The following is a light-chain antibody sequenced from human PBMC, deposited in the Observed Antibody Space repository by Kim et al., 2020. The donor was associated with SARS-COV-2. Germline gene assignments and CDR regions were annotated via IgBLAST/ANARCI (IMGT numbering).Light chain of an antibody. Sequence: VSPGERATLFCRASQSVSSNLAWYQQIPGQSPRLLIYGASTRATGIPARFSGTGSETEFTLFISSLQSEDSAVYYCQEYNTWPRYTFGQATKLEI. CDR3: QEYNTWPRYT. J-gene: IGKJ2*01. CDR2: GAS. CDR1: QSVSSN. V-gene: IGKV3-15*01.